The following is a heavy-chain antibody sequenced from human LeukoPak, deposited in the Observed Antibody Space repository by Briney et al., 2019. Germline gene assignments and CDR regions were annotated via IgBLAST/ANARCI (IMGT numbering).Heavy chain of an antibody. CDR2: ISAYNGNT. CDR3: ARAPEHFLEWLLYLHY. V-gene: IGHV1-18*01. J-gene: IGHJ4*02. D-gene: IGHD3-3*01. Sequence: ASVKVSCKASGYTFTSYGISWVRQAPGQGLEWMGWISAYNGNTNYAQKLQGRVTMTTDTSTSTAYMELRSLRSDATAVYYCARAPEHFLEWLLYLHYWGQGTLVTVSS. CDR1: GYTFTSYG.